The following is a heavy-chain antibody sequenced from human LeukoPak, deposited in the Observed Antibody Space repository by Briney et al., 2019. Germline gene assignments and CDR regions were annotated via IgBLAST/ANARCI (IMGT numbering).Heavy chain of an antibody. D-gene: IGHD3-16*01. CDR1: GYSFTSYW. J-gene: IGHJ3*02. CDR2: IYPGDSDT. CDR3: ARRSAYDAFDI. V-gene: IGHV5-51*01. Sequence: GESLKISCKGSGYSFTSYWIGWVRQMPGKGLEWMGIIYPGDSDTRYSPPFQGQVTISADKSISTAYLQWSSPKASDTPMYYCARRSAYDAFDIWGQGTMVTVSS.